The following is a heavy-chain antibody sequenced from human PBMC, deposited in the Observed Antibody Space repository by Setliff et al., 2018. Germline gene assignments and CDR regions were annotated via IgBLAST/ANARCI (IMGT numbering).Heavy chain of an antibody. D-gene: IGHD1-1*01. J-gene: IGHJ4*02. CDR3: ARTGTYRYFDY. V-gene: IGHV4-39*01. CDR1: GGSISSGVYY. CDR2: IYYRGDT. Sequence: SETLSLTCTVAGGSISSGVYYWAGIRQPPGKGLEWIGRIYYRGDTYYNASLKSRLTLSVDTSKNQVSLNLRSVTAADTAVYYCARTGTYRYFDYWGQGTQVTVSS.